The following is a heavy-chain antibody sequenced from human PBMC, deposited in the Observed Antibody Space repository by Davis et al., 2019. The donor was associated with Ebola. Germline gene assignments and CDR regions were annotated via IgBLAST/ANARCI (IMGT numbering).Heavy chain of an antibody. CDR1: GFTFSSDA. CDR2: ISYHGNNL. D-gene: IGHD1-26*01. J-gene: IGHJ4*02. V-gene: IGHV3-30-3*01. CDR3: ARERYLQTFPTIDY. Sequence: GESLKISCVASGFTFSSDAMHWVRQAPGKGLQWVGFISYHGNNLYYSDSVKGRFTISRDNSKNTLYLQIDRLTAEDTASYYCARERYLQTFPTIDYWGQGTLVTVSS.